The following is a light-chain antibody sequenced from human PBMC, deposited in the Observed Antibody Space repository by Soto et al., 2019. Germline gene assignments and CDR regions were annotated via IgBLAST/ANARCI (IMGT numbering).Light chain of an antibody. CDR1: QSNSSW. J-gene: IGKJ2*01. V-gene: IGKV1-5*03. Sequence: DIQMTQSPSTLSASVGDRVTITCRASQSNSSWLAWYQQKPGQAPKLLIYKASSLESGVPSRFSGSGSGTEFTLTISSLKPDDFATYYCQQYNTYPYTFGQGTKLEIK. CDR3: QQYNTYPYT. CDR2: KAS.